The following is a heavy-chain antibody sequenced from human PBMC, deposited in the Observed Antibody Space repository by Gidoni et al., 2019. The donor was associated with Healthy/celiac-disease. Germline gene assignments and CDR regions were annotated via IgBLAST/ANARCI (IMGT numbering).Heavy chain of an antibody. V-gene: IGHV3-30*18. CDR1: GFTFISYG. CDR2: ISYDGSNK. Sequence: QVQLVESGGGVVQPGRSLRLSCAASGFTFISYGMHWVRQAPGKGLEWVAVISYDGSNKYYADSVKGRFTISRDNSKNTLYLQMNSLRAEDTAVYYCAKDRNAYDYVWGSPAGYWGQGTLVTVSS. D-gene: IGHD3-16*01. CDR3: AKDRNAYDYVWGSPAGY. J-gene: IGHJ4*02.